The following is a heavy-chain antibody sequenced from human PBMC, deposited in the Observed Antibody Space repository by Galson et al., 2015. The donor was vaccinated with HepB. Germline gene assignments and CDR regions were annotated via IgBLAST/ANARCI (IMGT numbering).Heavy chain of an antibody. V-gene: IGHV6-1*01. CDR2: TYYRSKWFN. CDR3: ARENGGFHF. D-gene: IGHD4-23*01. CDR1: GDSVSSNSAT. J-gene: IGHJ4*02. Sequence: CAISGDSVSSNSATWIWIRQSPSRGLEWLGRTYYRSKWFNDYAVSVKSRITINPDTSKNQFSLQLNSVTPEDTAVYFCARENGGFHFRGPGTLVTVSS.